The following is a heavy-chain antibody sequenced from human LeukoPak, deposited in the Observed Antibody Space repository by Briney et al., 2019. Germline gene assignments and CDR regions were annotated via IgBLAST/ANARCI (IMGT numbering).Heavy chain of an antibody. CDR1: GGSISSGDYY. J-gene: IGHJ5*02. CDR2: IYYSGST. Sequence: SETLSLTCTVSGGSISSGDYYWSWIRQPPGKGLEWIGYIYYSGSTNYNPSLKSRVTISVDTSKNQFSLKLSSVTAADTAVYYCARIRSNWFDPWGQGALVTVSS. CDR3: ARIRSNWFDP. V-gene: IGHV4-30-4*01.